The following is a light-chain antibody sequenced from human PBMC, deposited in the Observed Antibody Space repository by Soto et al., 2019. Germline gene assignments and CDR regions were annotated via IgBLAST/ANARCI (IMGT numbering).Light chain of an antibody. CDR3: QQYDTYWT. V-gene: IGKV1-5*01. CDR2: DAS. Sequence: DIVMTQSPSTLSASVGDRVTITCRASHNIERWMAWYQQKPGKAPKLLIFDASSLERGVPSRFSGSRSGTEFTLTISSLQPDDIATYYCQQYDTYWTFGQGTKVDIK. CDR1: HNIERW. J-gene: IGKJ1*01.